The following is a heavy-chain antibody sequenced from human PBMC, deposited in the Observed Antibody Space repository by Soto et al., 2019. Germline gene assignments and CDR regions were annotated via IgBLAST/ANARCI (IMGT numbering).Heavy chain of an antibody. J-gene: IGHJ4*02. D-gene: IGHD1-26*01. CDR2: ISYDGSNK. CDR1: GFTFSSYG. V-gene: IGHV3-30*18. CDR3: AKSVYWFDY. Sequence: GGSLRLSCAASGFTFSSYGMHWVRQAPGKGPEWVAVISYDGSNKYYADSVKGRFTISRDNSKNTLYLQMNSLRAEDTAVYYCAKSVYWFDYWGQGTLVTVSS.